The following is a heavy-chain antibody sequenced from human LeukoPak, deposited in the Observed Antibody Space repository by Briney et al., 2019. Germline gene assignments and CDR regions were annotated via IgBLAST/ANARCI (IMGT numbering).Heavy chain of an antibody. CDR3: ARDLYRIVVVPHYFDY. V-gene: IGHV3-7*01. CDR1: GGSISSSSYY. CDR2: IKQDGSEK. Sequence: ETLSLTCTVSGGSISSSSYYWGWIRQAPGKGLEWVANIKQDGSEKYYVDSVKGRFTISRDNAKNSLYLQMNSLRAEDTAVYYCARDLYRIVVVPHYFDYWGQGTLVTVSS. D-gene: IGHD3-22*01. J-gene: IGHJ4*02.